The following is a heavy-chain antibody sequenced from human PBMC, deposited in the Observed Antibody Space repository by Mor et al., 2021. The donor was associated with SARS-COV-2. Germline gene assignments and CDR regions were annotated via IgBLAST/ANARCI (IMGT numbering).Heavy chain of an antibody. Sequence: SNGGSTYYANSVKGRFTISRDNSKNTLYLQMGSLRAEDMAVYYCASGSGSFDYWGQGTLVTVSS. V-gene: IGHV3-64*01. CDR2: SNGGST. D-gene: IGHD3-10*01. CDR3: ASGSGSFDY. J-gene: IGHJ4*02.